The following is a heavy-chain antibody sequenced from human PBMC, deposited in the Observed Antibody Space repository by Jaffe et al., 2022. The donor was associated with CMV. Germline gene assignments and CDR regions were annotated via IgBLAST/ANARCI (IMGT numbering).Heavy chain of an antibody. CDR1: GFTFSNAW. CDR2: IKSKTDGGTT. Sequence: EVQLVESGGGLVKPGGSLRLSCAASGFTFSNAWMSWVRQAPGKGLEWVGRIKSKTDGGTTDYAAPVKGRFTISRDDSKNTLYLQMNSLKTEDTAVYYCTTQSGDITADQLRPDYYYYYYMDVWGKGTTVTVSS. J-gene: IGHJ6*03. D-gene: IGHD2-2*01. V-gene: IGHV3-15*01. CDR3: TTQSGDITADQLRPDYYYYYYMDV.